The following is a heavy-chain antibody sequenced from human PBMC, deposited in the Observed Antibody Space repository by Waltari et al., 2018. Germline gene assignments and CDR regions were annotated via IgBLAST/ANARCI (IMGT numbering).Heavy chain of an antibody. CDR1: ELTFSSYW. V-gene: IGHV3-7*03. CDR3: ATFRWLGY. J-gene: IGHJ4*02. D-gene: IGHD3-10*01. CDR2: INFDGSEK. Sequence: EVQVVESGGSLVQPGGSLRLSCVVSELTFSSYWMTWVPQGSGGGVEWVGKINFDGSEKNYWDSVRGRFTISRDKARNTVYLQMNSLGSEDTAVYYCATFRWLGYWGQGTLVTVSS.